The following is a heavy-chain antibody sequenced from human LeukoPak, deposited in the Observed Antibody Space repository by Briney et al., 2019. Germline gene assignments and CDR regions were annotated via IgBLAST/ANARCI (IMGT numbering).Heavy chain of an antibody. Sequence: GGSLRLSCAASGFTFSSYSMNWVRQAPGKGLEWVSSISSSSSYIKYADSVKGRFTISRDNAKNTLNLQMNSLRAEDTAVYYCARDLGQYYDTSDNWFDPWGQGTLVTVSS. CDR1: GFTFSSYS. J-gene: IGHJ5*02. V-gene: IGHV3-21*01. CDR3: ARDLGQYYDTSDNWFDP. CDR2: ISSSSSYI. D-gene: IGHD3-22*01.